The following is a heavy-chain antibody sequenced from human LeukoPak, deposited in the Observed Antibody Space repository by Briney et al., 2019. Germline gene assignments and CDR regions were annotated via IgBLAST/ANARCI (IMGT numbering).Heavy chain of an antibody. CDR1: GFTFSSYG. D-gene: IGHD4-11*01. CDR3: AKLDAPPRSTVEGYFDY. J-gene: IGHJ4*02. V-gene: IGHV3-30*02. Sequence: GSLRLSCAASGFTFSSYGMHWVRQAPGKGLEWVAFIRYDGSNKYYADSVKGRFTISRDNSKNTLYLQMNSLRAEDTAVYYCAKLDAPPRSTVEGYFDYWGQGTLVTVSS. CDR2: IRYDGSNK.